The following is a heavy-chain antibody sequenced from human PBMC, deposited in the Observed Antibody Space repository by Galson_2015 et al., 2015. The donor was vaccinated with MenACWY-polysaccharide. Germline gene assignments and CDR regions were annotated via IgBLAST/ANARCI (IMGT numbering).Heavy chain of an antibody. CDR3: ARDILGGSNRYEGLDY. CDR2: IKQVGNEK. D-gene: IGHD1-26*01. J-gene: IGHJ4*01. Sequence: SLRLSCAASGFTFSRYWMSWVRQAPGKGLEWVANIKQVGNEKYYVDSVKGRFTISRDNARNSVYLQMDSLRVEDRGVYYCARDILGGSNRYEGLDYWGHGTLVTVSS. CDR1: GFTFSRYW. V-gene: IGHV3-7*01.